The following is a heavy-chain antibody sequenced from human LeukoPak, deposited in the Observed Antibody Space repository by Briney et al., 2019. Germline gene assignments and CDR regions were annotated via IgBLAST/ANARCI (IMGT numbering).Heavy chain of an antibody. J-gene: IGHJ4*02. CDR3: ARADRLVNDR. V-gene: IGHV4-38-2*01. D-gene: IGHD6-19*01. CDR2: MYHTGTT. Sequence: KPSETLSLTCVVSGYSISSGYYWGWIRQPPGKGLEWIGNMYHTGTTSYNPSLNSRVTISVDMSKNQFSLRLRSVTAADTAVYFCARADRLVNDRWGQGTLVTVS. CDR1: GYSISSGYY.